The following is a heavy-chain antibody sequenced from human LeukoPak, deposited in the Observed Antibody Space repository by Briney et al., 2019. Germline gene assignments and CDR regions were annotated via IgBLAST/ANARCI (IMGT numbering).Heavy chain of an antibody. V-gene: IGHV4-39*07. CDR3: ASGIVGATGNFDY. CDR1: GGSISSSSYY. J-gene: IGHJ4*02. Sequence: KPSETLSLTCTVSGGSISSSSYYWGWIRQPPGKGLEWIGSIYYSGSTYYNPSLKSRVTISVDTSKNQFSLKLSSVTAADTAVYYCASGIVGATGNFDYWGQGTLVTVSS. CDR2: IYYSGST. D-gene: IGHD1-26*01.